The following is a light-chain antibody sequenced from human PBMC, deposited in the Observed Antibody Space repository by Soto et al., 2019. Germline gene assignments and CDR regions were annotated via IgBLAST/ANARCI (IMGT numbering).Light chain of an antibody. V-gene: IGLV1-40*01. J-gene: IGLJ1*01. CDR3: QSYDSSLSGYV. CDR1: SSSIGAGYD. CDR2: ANS. Sequence: QSVLTQPPSVSGAPGQRVTISCAGSSSSIGAGYDVHWYQQLPGAAPKLLIYANSNRPSGVPDRFSGSKSGTSASLAITGLQAEDEADYYCQSYDSSLSGYVFGSGTKLTVL.